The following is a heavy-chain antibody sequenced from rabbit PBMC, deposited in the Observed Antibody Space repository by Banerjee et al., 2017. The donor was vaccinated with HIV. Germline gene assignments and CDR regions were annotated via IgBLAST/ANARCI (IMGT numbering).Heavy chain of an antibody. CDR3: ARNFAAYDYAFNL. J-gene: IGHJ4*01. V-gene: IGHV1S45*01. Sequence: QEQLEESGGDLVKPEGSLTLTCTASGFSFSNKYVMCWVRQAPGKGLEWIGYITYGGSAYSASGVNGRFPISRHNAQNTLYLQLNSLTAADTATYFCARNFAAYDYAFNLWGP. CDR2: ITYGGSA. D-gene: IGHD6-1*01. CDR1: GFSFSNKYV.